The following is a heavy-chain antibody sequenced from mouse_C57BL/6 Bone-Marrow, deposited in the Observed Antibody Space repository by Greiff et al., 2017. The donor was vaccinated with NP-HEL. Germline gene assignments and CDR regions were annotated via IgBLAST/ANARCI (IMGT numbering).Heavy chain of an antibody. J-gene: IGHJ2*01. V-gene: IGHV14-2*01. Sequence: EVQLQQSGAELVKPGASVKLSCTASGFNIKDYYMHWVKQRTEQGLEWIGRIDPEDGETKSAPKFQGKATITADTSSNTAYLQLSSLTSEDTAVYYCSTMVTTGFDYWGQGTTLTVSS. CDR1: GFNIKDYY. D-gene: IGHD2-2*01. CDR3: STMVTTGFDY. CDR2: IDPEDGET.